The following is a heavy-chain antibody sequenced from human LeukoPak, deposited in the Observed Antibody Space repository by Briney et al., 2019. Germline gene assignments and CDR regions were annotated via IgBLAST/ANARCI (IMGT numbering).Heavy chain of an antibody. D-gene: IGHD6-6*01. Sequence: GGSLRLSCVASGFTFSSYDMHWVRQAPGKGLEWVAIIWYDGTNKYYADSVKGRFTISRDNSKNTLYLQMNSLRAEDTAVYYCARRVKEYSSTGYYYYYYMDVWGKGTTVTVS. CDR1: GFTFSSYD. J-gene: IGHJ6*03. CDR2: IWYDGTNK. CDR3: ARRVKEYSSTGYYYYYYMDV. V-gene: IGHV3-33*01.